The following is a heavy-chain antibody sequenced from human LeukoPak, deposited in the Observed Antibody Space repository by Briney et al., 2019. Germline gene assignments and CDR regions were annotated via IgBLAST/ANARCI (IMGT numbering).Heavy chain of an antibody. CDR2: ISSSSGYI. CDR1: GFTFSSYG. Sequence: PGGSLRLCCATSGFTFSSYGMTWVRQAPGKGLEWVSSISSSSGYIYYADSVKDRFTISRDNAENSLYLQMNSLRAEDTAVYYCARGRGYSSSSSDMDVWGRGTTVTVSS. D-gene: IGHD6-6*01. V-gene: IGHV3-21*01. CDR3: ARGRGYSSSSSDMDV. J-gene: IGHJ6*02.